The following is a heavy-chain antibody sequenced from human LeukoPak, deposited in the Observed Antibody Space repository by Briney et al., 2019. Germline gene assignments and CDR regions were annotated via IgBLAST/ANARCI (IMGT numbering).Heavy chain of an antibody. V-gene: IGHV1-58*02. CDR2: IVVGSGNT. CDR1: GFTFTRSA. D-gene: IGHD3-22*01. CDR3: AALYYDSGGSQGDY. Sequence: SVKVSCKASGFTFTRSAMQWVRQARGQRLEWIGWIVVGSGNTNYAQKFQERVTITRDMSTSTAYMELSSLRSEDTAVYYCAALYYDSGGSQGDYWGQGTLVTVSS. J-gene: IGHJ4*02.